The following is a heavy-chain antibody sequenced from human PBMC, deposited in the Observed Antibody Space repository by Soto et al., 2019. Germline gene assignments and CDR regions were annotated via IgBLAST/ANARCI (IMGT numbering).Heavy chain of an antibody. Sequence: GSLRLSCEASGFTLNDYSMDWVRQAPEKGLEWVSSISSSGTYIYYADSVKGRFAISRDNANNVMYLQMDTLRAEDTAVYYCVRAGHVFDVHYYGMDLWGQGTTVTVSS. J-gene: IGHJ6*02. CDR1: GFTLNDYS. V-gene: IGHV3-21*01. CDR3: VRAGHVFDVHYYGMDL. D-gene: IGHD3-10*01. CDR2: ISSSGTYI.